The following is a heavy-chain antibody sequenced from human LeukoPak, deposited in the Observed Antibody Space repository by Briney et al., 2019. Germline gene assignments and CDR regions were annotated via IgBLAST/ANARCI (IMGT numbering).Heavy chain of an antibody. CDR1: GFTFRNYW. CDR2: IKDDGSDK. CDR3: VPLNWNPPGDFDR. V-gene: IGHV3-7*01. J-gene: IGHJ4*02. D-gene: IGHD1-20*01. Sequence: PGGSLRLSCAASGFTFRNYWMSWVRQAPGKGLEWVANIKDDGSDKYYVDSVKGRFFITKDNAKNSLYLQMNSLRVEDTAVYYCVPLNWNPPGDFDRWGQGTLVTVSS.